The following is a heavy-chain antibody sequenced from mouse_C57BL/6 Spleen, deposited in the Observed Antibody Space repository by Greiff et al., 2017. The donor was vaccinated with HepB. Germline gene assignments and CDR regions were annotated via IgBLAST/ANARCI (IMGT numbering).Heavy chain of an antibody. D-gene: IGHD1-1*01. CDR1: GYTFTDYY. V-gene: IGHV1-76*01. J-gene: IGHJ3*01. CDR3: ARRILRGSGGFAY. CDR2: IYPGGGNT. Sequence: QVQLKESGAELVRPGASVKLSCKASGYTFTDYYINWVKQRPGQGLEWIARIYPGGGNTYYYEKFKGKATLTAEKSTSTTYMQLSSRTSEDPAVYFWARRILRGSGGFAYWGQGTLVTVSA.